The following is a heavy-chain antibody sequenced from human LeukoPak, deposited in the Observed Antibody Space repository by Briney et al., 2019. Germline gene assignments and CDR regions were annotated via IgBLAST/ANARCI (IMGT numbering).Heavy chain of an antibody. CDR2: IYYSGST. CDR3: ARTYRGYDILTGYVHDAFDI. V-gene: IGHV4-31*03. D-gene: IGHD3-9*01. Sequence: SQTLSLTCTVSGGSISSGGYYWSWIRQHPGKGLEWIGYIYYSGSTYYNPSLKSRVTISVDTSKNQFSLKLSSVTAADTAVYYCARTYRGYDILTGYVHDAFDIWDQGTMVTVSS. CDR1: GGSISSGGYY. J-gene: IGHJ3*02.